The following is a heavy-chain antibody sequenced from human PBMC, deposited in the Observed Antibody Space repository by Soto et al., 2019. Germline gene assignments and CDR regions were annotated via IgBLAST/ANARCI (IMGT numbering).Heavy chain of an antibody. J-gene: IGHJ4*02. Sequence: SETLSLTCTVSGGSISSYYWSWIRQPPGKGLEWIGYIYYSGSTNYNPSLKSRVTISVDTSKNQFSLKLSSVTAADTAVYYCAGTTGYYHHYFDYWGQGTLVTVSS. CDR3: AGTTGYYHHYFDY. CDR1: GGSISSYY. V-gene: IGHV4-59*01. D-gene: IGHD3-9*01. CDR2: IYYSGST.